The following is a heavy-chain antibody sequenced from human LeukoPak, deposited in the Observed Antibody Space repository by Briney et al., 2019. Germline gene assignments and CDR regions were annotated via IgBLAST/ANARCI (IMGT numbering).Heavy chain of an antibody. J-gene: IGHJ6*02. CDR3: ARCGTPNNYYGYGVDV. D-gene: IGHD1-26*01. CDR1: GFTFSDYY. Sequence: GSLILSCAASGFTFSDYYMSWIRQAPGKGLEWISYISVSGSYTTYADSVKGRSTISRDNAKNSLYLQMISLRAEDTAVYYCARCGTPNNYYGYGVDVWGQGTTVIVSS. V-gene: IGHV3-11*03. CDR2: ISVSGSYT.